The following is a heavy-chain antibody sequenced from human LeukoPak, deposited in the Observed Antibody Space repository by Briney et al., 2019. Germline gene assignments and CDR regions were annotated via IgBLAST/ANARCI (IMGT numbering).Heavy chain of an antibody. CDR1: GFTFNLYS. V-gene: IGHV3-64D*08. D-gene: IGHD2-15*01. Sequence: GGSLRLSCLASGFTFNLYSMHWVRQAPGKGVEFVSVISSDGVYTYYAYSVKGRFTISRDNSKNTVYLQMSSLGADDTAVYYCAKVLDYCDGGTCYNSGMDSWGQGTLVTVSS. CDR3: AKVLDYCDGGTCYNSGMDS. CDR2: ISSDGVYT. J-gene: IGHJ4*02.